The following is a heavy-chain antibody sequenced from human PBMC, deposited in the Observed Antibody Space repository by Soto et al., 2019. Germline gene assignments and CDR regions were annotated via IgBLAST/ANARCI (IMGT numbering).Heavy chain of an antibody. Sequence: QVQLVESGGGVVQPGRSLRLSCAASGFTFSSYGMHWVRQAPGKGLEWVAVISHDGSNKYYADSVKGRVTISRDNSKNMVYLQMQSLSAEETAITNCPRDRLRFSRKILHTLSPSHNYAIDVWCPGNTVTVPS. D-gene: IGHD2-15*01. CDR1: GFTFSSYG. CDR3: PRDRLRFSRKILHTLSPSHNYAIDV. J-gene: IGHJ6*02. CDR2: ISHDGSNK. V-gene: IGHV3-30*03.